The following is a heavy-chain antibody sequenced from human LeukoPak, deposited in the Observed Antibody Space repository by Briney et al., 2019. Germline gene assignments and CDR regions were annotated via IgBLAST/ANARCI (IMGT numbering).Heavy chain of an antibody. CDR2: INPNSGGT. J-gene: IGHJ4*02. V-gene: IGHV1-2*02. D-gene: IGHD4-17*01. Sequence: ASVKVSCKASGYTFTGYYMHWVRQAPGQGLEWMGWINPNSGGTKYAQKFQGRVTMTRDTSISTAYMELSRLRSDDTAMYYCATLDTLTTFDYWGQGTLVTVSS. CDR3: ATLDTLTTFDY. CDR1: GYTFTGYY.